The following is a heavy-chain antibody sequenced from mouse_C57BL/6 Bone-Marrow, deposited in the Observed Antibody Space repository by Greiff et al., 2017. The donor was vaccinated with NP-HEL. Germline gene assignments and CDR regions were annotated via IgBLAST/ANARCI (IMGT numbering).Heavy chain of an antibody. CDR2: ISSGGSYT. D-gene: IGHD2-2*01. V-gene: IGHV5-6*01. Sequence: EVQVVESGGDLVKPGGSLKLSCAASGFTFSSYGMSWVRQTPDKRLEWVATISSGGSYTYYPDSVKGRFTISRDNAKNTLYLQMSSLKSEDTAMYYCARPAMVRVLAYWGQGTLVTVSA. CDR1: GFTFSSYG. J-gene: IGHJ3*01. CDR3: ARPAMVRVLAY.